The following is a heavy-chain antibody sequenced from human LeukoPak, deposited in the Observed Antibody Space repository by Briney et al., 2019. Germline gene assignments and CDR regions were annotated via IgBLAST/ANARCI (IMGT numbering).Heavy chain of an antibody. V-gene: IGHV4-39*01. CDR2: ISYSGTT. CDR1: SASISSSPYF. D-gene: IGHD3-10*01. CDR3: AANSADYNTLGSSYEV. Sequence: SETLSLTCTVSSASISSSPYFWGWIRQSPGKGLEWIGSISYSGTTYYNPSLKSRLTISVDTSKNQFSLKLNSVTAADTAVYYCAANSADYNTLGSSYEVWGQGTLVTVSS. J-gene: IGHJ4*02.